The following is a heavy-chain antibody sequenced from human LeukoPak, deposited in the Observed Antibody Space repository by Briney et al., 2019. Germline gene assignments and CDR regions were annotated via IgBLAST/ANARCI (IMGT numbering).Heavy chain of an antibody. Sequence: SETLSLTCAVYGGSFSGYYWSWIRQPPGKGLEWVGEINHSGSTNYNPSLKSRVTISVDTSKNQFSLKLSSVTAADTAVYYCATVTGAAFDYWGQGTLVTVSS. CDR3: ATVTGAAFDY. D-gene: IGHD1-14*01. CDR1: GGSFSGYY. J-gene: IGHJ4*02. V-gene: IGHV4-34*01. CDR2: INHSGST.